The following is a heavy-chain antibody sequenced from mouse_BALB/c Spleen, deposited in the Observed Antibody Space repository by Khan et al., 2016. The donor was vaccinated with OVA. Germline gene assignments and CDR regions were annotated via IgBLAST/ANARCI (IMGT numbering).Heavy chain of an antibody. V-gene: IGHV5-17*02. CDR1: GFTFSSFG. J-gene: IGHJ2*01. Sequence: EVELVESGGGLVQPGGSRKLSCAATGFTFSSFGMHWVRQAPEKGLEWVAFISSGSSTIYYADTVKGRFTISRDNPKHTLFLQMTSLRSEDTAMYYCARDYDVNFDYWGQGTTLTVSS. D-gene: IGHD2-4*01. CDR2: ISSGSSTI. CDR3: ARDYDVNFDY.